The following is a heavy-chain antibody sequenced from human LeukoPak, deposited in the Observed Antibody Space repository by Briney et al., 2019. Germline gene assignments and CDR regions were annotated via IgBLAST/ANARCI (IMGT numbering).Heavy chain of an antibody. CDR2: IYHSGNT. Sequence: SETLSLTCTVSGYSISGNYYWGWIRQPPGKGLEWIGTIYHSGNTYYNPSLKSRITISVDTSKNQFSLKLSSVTAADTAVYYCARFPMTTVTPFDYWGQGTLVTVSS. CDR1: GYSISGNYY. J-gene: IGHJ4*02. V-gene: IGHV4-38-2*02. CDR3: ARFPMTTVTPFDY. D-gene: IGHD4-17*01.